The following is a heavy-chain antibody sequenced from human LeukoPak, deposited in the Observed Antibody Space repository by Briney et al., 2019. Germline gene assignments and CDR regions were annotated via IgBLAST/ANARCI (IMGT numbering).Heavy chain of an antibody. CDR1: GYTFTSYG. J-gene: IGHJ6*02. V-gene: IGHV1-18*01. Sequence: ASVKVSCKASGYTFTSYGISWVRQAPGQGLEWMGWISAYNGNTNYAQKLQGRVTMTTDTSTSTAYVELRSLRSDDTAVYYCARSPYYDFWSGYSPYYGMDVWGQGTTVTVSS. CDR2: ISAYNGNT. D-gene: IGHD3-3*01. CDR3: ARSPYYDFWSGYSPYYGMDV.